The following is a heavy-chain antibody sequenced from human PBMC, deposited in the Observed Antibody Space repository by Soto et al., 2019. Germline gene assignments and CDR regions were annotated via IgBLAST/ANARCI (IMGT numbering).Heavy chain of an antibody. CDR2: ISGSGGST. CDR1: GFTFSSYA. J-gene: IGHJ4*02. Sequence: PGGSLRLSCAASGFTFSSYAMSWVRQAPGKGLEWVSAISGSGGSTYYADSVKGRFTISRDNSKNTLYLQMNSLRAEDTAVYYCAKRPTHTHFKYSSSSTDDYWGQGTLVTVSS. V-gene: IGHV3-23*01. CDR3: AKRPTHTHFKYSSSSTDDY. D-gene: IGHD6-6*01.